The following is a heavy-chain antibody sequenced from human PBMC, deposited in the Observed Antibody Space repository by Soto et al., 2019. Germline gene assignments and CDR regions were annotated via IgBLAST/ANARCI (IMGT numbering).Heavy chain of an antibody. CDR2: IWYDGSGY. CDR3: ARRQISPPTRGAASARGAMDV. V-gene: IGHV3-33*01. D-gene: IGHD6-13*01. CDR1: GFTFNNYG. Sequence: QVQLVESGGGVVQPGRSLRLSCAASGFTFNNYGMHWVRQAPGKGLEWVAVIWYDGSGYYYANSVKGRFTISRDNSKNTLYLQMSSLSAEDTAVSYCARRQISPPTRGAASARGAMDVWGHGPTVTVSS. J-gene: IGHJ6*02.